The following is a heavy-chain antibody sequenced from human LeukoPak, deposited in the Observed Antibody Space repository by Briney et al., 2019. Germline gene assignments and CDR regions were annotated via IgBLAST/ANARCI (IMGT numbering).Heavy chain of an antibody. CDR2: IYHSGST. CDR3: ARDFRGGFDY. V-gene: IGHV4-30-2*01. J-gene: IGHJ4*02. CDR1: GGSVSSGCYS. Sequence: SQTLSLTCAVSGGSVSSGCYSWSWIRQPPGKGLEWIGYIYHSGSTYYNPSLESRVTISVDRSKNQFSLKLSSVTAADTAVYYCARDFRGGFDYWGQGTLVTVSS. D-gene: IGHD3-16*01.